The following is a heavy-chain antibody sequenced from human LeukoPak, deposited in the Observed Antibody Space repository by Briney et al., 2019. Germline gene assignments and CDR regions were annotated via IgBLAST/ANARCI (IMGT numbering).Heavy chain of an antibody. CDR2: IWYDGSNK. CDR1: GFTFSSYG. Sequence: GRSLRLSCAASGFTFSSYGMHWVRQAPGKGLEWVAVIWYDGSNKYYADSVKGRFTISRDNTKNTLYLQMNSLRAEETAVYYCARSSYSSSWTRRFDHWGQGTLVTVSS. J-gene: IGHJ5*02. D-gene: IGHD6-13*01. V-gene: IGHV3-33*08. CDR3: ARSSYSSSWTRRFDH.